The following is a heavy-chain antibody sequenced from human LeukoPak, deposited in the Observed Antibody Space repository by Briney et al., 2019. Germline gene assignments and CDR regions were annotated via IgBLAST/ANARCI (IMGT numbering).Heavy chain of an antibody. D-gene: IGHD2-2*02. CDR3: ARGHIVVVPAAILDWFDP. CDR2: ISSSSSSYI. CDR1: GFTFSSYS. V-gene: IGHV3-21*01. Sequence: GGSLRLSCAASGFTFSSYSMNWVRQAPGKGLEWVSSISSSSSSYIYYADSVKGRFTISRDNAKNSLYLQMNSLRAEDTAVYYCARGHIVVVPAAILDWFDPWGQGTLVTVSS. J-gene: IGHJ5*02.